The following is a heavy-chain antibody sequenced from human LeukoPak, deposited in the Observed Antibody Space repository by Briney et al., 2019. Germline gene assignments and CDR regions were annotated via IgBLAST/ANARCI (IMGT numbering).Heavy chain of an antibody. CDR2: ISSSGSTI. CDR3: ARVGIAVAGREDWFDP. J-gene: IGHJ5*02. Sequence: GWSLTLSCLASGFTFSSYGMHWVRQAAGKGLEWVSYISSSGSTIYYADSVKGRFTISRDNAKNSLYLQMNSLRAEDTDVYYCARVGIAVAGREDWFDPWGQGTLVTVSS. V-gene: IGHV3-48*04. D-gene: IGHD6-19*01. CDR1: GFTFSSYG.